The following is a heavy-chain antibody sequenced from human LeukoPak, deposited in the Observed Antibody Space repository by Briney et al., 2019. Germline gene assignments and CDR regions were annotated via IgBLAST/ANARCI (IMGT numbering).Heavy chain of an antibody. D-gene: IGHD2-8*01. CDR2: VSGEGHAT. V-gene: IGHV3-23*01. CDR3: AKGSLRAGRDFDY. CDR1: GFTFSSYG. J-gene: IGHJ4*02. Sequence: GGSLRLSCAASGFTFSSYGMHWVRQAPGKGLEWVSTVSGEGHATFYADFAKGRFTISRDNSRNTLSLQMSSLRAEDTAIYYCAKGSLRAGRDFDYWGQGTQLTVSS.